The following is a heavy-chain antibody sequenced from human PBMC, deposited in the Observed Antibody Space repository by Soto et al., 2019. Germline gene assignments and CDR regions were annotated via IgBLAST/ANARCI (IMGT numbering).Heavy chain of an antibody. D-gene: IGHD3-22*01. CDR1: GFTFDDYA. V-gene: IGHV3-23*04. CDR2: IGGSGGST. CDR3: AKERDSSGYYSFAFDI. Sequence: VQLVESGGGLVQPGRSLRLSCVASGFTFDDYAMHWVRQAPGKGLEWVSGIGGSGGSTHSADSVKGRFTISRDNSKNTLSLQMNSLRAEDTAVYYCAKERDSSGYYSFAFDIWGQGTMVTVSS. J-gene: IGHJ3*02.